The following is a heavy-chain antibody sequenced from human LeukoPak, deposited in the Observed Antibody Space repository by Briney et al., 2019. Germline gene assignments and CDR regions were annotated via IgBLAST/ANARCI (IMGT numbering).Heavy chain of an antibody. CDR2: INPSGGST. Sequence: ASVKVSCKASGYTFTSYYMHWVRRAPGQGLEWMGIINPSGGSTSYAQKFQGRVTMTRDMSTSTVYMELSSLRSEDTAVYYCARAQKKIYYLDYWGQGTLVTVSS. V-gene: IGHV1-46*01. CDR3: ARAQKKIYYLDY. CDR1: GYTFTSYY. J-gene: IGHJ4*02. D-gene: IGHD2/OR15-2a*01.